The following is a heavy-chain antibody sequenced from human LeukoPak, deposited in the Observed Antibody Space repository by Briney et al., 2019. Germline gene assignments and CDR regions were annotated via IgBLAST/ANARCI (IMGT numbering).Heavy chain of an antibody. Sequence: ASVKVSCKASGDTFTGYYIHWVRQAPGQGLEWMGWINPNSGGTNYARKLQGRVTMTRDTSISTAYMELSRLRSDDTAVYYCARSIAIFGVGLNQNAMDVWGQGTTVTVSS. D-gene: IGHD3-3*01. J-gene: IGHJ6*02. CDR3: ARSIAIFGVGLNQNAMDV. V-gene: IGHV1-2*02. CDR2: INPNSGGT. CDR1: GDTFTGYY.